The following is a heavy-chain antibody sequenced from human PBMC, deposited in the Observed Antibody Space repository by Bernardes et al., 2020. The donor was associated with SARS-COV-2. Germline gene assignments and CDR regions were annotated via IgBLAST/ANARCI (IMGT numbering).Heavy chain of an antibody. D-gene: IGHD3-9*01. CDR3: AKDMENYDILTGSIGDYYYYYGMDV. J-gene: IGHJ6*02. CDR2: ISWNSGSI. CDR1: GFTFGDYA. V-gene: IGHV3-9*01. Sequence: GGSLRLSCAASGFTFGDYAMHWVRQAPGKGLEWVSGISWNSGSIGYADSVKGRFTISRDNAKNSLYLQMNSLRAEDTALYYCAKDMENYDILTGSIGDYYYYYGMDVWGQGTTVTVSS.